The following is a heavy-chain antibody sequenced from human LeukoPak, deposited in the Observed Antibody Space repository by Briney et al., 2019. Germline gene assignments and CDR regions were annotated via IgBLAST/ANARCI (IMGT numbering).Heavy chain of an antibody. Sequence: LSLTCTVSGGSISSGGYYWSWVRQAPGKGLEWVSGISGSGGTTYSAASVEGRFTISRDNSKNTLFLQMNSLRAEDTAVYYCAKSKVGAPDYFDYWGQGTLVTVSS. CDR3: AKSKVGAPDYFDY. D-gene: IGHD1-26*01. CDR1: GGSISSGGYY. J-gene: IGHJ4*02. V-gene: IGHV3-23*01. CDR2: ISGSGGTT.